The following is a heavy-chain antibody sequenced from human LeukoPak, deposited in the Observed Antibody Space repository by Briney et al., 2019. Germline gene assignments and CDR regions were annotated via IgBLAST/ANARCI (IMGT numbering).Heavy chain of an antibody. CDR2: ISSSSSYI. CDR1: GFTFSSYS. D-gene: IGHD6-13*01. CDR3: ARDLAPHYSSSWYRAFDI. V-gene: IGHV3-21*01. J-gene: IGHJ3*02. Sequence: PGGSLRLSCAASGFTFSSYSMNWVRQAPGKGLEWVSSISSSSSYIYYADSVKGRFTISRDNAKNSLYLQMNSLRAEDTAVYYCARDLAPHYSSSWYRAFDIWGQGTMVTVSS.